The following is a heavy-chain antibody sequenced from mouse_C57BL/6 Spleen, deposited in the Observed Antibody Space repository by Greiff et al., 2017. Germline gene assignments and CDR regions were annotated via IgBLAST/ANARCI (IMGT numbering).Heavy chain of an antibody. J-gene: IGHJ3*01. V-gene: IGHV1-42*01. Sequence: EVQLQQSGPELVKPGASVKISCKASGYSFTGYYMNWVKQSPEKSLEWIGEINPSTGGTTYNQKFKAKATLTVDKSSSTAYMQLKSLTSEDSAVYYCARWYYGSSRFAYWGQGTLVTVSA. D-gene: IGHD1-1*01. CDR3: ARWYYGSSRFAY. CDR2: INPSTGGT. CDR1: GYSFTGYY.